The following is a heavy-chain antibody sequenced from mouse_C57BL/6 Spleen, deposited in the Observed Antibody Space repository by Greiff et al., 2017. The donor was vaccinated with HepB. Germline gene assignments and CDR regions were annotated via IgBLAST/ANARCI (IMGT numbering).Heavy chain of an antibody. CDR2: ISYDGSN. V-gene: IGHV3-6*01. CDR3: ARELRRYAMDY. J-gene: IGHJ4*01. D-gene: IGHD2-12*01. CDR1: GYSITSGYY. Sequence: ESGPGLVKPSQSLSLTCSVTGYSITSGYYWNWIRQFPGNKLEWMGYISYDGSNNYNPSLKNRISITRDTSKNQFFLKLNSVTTEDTATYYCARELRRYAMDYWGQGTSVTVSS.